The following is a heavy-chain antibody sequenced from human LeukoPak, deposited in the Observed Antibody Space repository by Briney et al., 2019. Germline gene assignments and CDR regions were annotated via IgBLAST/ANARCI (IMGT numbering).Heavy chain of an antibody. J-gene: IGHJ4*02. V-gene: IGHV4-31*03. CDR3: ARARDYGYRFFDY. CDR1: GGSVSSGGYY. Sequence: SETLSLTCTVSGGSVSSGGYYWSWIRQHPGKGLEWIGYIFYTGNTYYNPSLKSRLTISVDTSNNQFSLKLSSVTAADTAMYYCARARDYGYRFFDYWGQGSLVTVSS. D-gene: IGHD3-10*01. CDR2: IFYTGNT.